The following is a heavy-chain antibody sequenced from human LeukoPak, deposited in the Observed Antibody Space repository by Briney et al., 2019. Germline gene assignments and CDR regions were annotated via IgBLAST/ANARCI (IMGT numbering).Heavy chain of an antibody. Sequence: SQTLSLTCTVSGGSFSSGNYYWSWIRQPAEKGLEWIGRIYTSGSTNYNPSLRSRVTISVDTSKNQFSLNLSSVTAADSAVYYCARHERSSITMIRGVKPKKWFDPWGQGTLVTVSS. V-gene: IGHV4-61*02. D-gene: IGHD3-10*01. CDR2: IYTSGST. CDR3: ARHERSSITMIRGVKPKKWFDP. J-gene: IGHJ5*02. CDR1: GGSFSSGNYY.